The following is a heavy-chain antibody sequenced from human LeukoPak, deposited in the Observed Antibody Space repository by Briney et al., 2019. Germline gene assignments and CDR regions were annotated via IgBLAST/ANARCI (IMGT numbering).Heavy chain of an antibody. Sequence: PSETLSLTCTVSGGSISSYYWSWLRQPPGKGLEWIGYIYYSGSTNYNPSLKSRVTISVDTSKNQFSLKLSSVTAADTAVYYCARLITTVSNFWSGYYTDYYYGMDVWGQGTTVTVSS. CDR1: GGSISSYY. CDR3: ARLITTVSNFWSGYYTDYYYGMDV. CDR2: IYYSGST. D-gene: IGHD3-3*01. J-gene: IGHJ6*02. V-gene: IGHV4-59*01.